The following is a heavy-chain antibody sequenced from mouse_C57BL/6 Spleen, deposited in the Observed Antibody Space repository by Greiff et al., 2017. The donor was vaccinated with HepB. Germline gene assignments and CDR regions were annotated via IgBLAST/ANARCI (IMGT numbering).Heavy chain of an antibody. J-gene: IGHJ4*01. Sequence: VQGVESGGGLVKPGGSLKLSCAASGFTFSDYGMHWVRKAPEKGLEWVAYISSGSSTIYYADTVKGRFTISRDNAKNTLFLQMTSLRSEDTAMYYCASMAYDGGDYYAMDYWGQGTSVTVSS. V-gene: IGHV5-17*01. CDR3: ASMAYDGGDYYAMDY. CDR2: ISSGSSTI. CDR1: GFTFSDYG. D-gene: IGHD2-12*01.